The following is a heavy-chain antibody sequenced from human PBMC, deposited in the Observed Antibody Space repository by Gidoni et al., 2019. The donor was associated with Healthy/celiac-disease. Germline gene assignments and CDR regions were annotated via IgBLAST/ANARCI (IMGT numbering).Heavy chain of an antibody. V-gene: IGHV2-26*01. Sequence: QVTFKESGPVLVKPTETLTLTCTVSGFSLSNARMGVSRTRQPPGKALEWLAHIFSNDEKSYSTSLKSRLTISKDTSKSQVVLTMTNMDPVDTATYYCARMHPIDGYCSGGSCYFSGMDVWGQGTTVTVSS. J-gene: IGHJ6*02. CDR2: IFSNDEK. D-gene: IGHD2-15*01. CDR1: GFSLSNARMG. CDR3: ARMHPIDGYCSGGSCYFSGMDV.